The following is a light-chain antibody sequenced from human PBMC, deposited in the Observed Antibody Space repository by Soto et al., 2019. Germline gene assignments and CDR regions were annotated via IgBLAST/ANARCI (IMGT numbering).Light chain of an antibody. CDR1: QSISIY. CDR2: AAS. CDR3: QQSYSALT. Sequence: DIQMTQSPSSLSAFVGDRVTITCRASQSISIYLNWYQQKPGKAPKLLIYAASSLQTGVPSRFSGSGSGTDFTLTISSLQPEDVATYYCQQSYSALTFGPGTKVDIK. J-gene: IGKJ3*01. V-gene: IGKV1-39*01.